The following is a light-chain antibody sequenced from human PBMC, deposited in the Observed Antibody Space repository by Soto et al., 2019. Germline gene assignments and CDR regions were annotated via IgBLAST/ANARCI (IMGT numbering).Light chain of an antibody. CDR1: QSISSY. J-gene: IGKJ1*01. Sequence: EVVLTQFPATLSLSPGERATLSCRASQSISSYLAWYQQKPGQAPRLLIYDVSNRATGIPARFSGSGSGTDSTLTISSLEPEDFAVYYCQQRSSWPPWTFGQGTKVEVK. CDR3: QQRSSWPPWT. V-gene: IGKV3-11*01. CDR2: DVS.